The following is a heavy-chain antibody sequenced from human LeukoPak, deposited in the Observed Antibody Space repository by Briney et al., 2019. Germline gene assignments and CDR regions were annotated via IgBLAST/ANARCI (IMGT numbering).Heavy chain of an antibody. Sequence: GGFLSLSCAASGFTFSSYSMNWVRLAPGKGLEWVSYISSSSSTIYYADPVKGRFTMSRDNAKNSLYLQMNSLRAEDTAVYYCARGGYPSTSPDYWGQGTLVTVPS. CDR2: ISSSSSTI. CDR3: ARGGYPSTSPDY. D-gene: IGHD2-2*01. V-gene: IGHV3-48*01. CDR1: GFTFSSYS. J-gene: IGHJ4*02.